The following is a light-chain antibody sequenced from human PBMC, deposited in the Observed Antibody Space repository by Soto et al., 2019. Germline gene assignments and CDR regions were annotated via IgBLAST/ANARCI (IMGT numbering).Light chain of an antibody. CDR1: QSVNSN. CDR3: QQYKIFWT. V-gene: IGKV3-15*01. Sequence: EIVMTQSPATLSVSPGERATLSCRASQSVNSNLAWYQQKPGQAPRLVIYGASTRATGIPARFSGSGSGTEFTLTISSLQSEDFALYYCQQYKIFWTFGQGTKVEIK. J-gene: IGKJ1*01. CDR2: GAS.